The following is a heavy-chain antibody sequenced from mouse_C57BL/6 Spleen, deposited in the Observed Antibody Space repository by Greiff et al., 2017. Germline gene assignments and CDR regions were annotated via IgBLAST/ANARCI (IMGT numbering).Heavy chain of an antibody. D-gene: IGHD2-5*01. CDR1: GYTFTSYW. J-gene: IGHJ4*01. Sequence: QVQLQQPGAELVMPGASVKLSCKASGYTFTSYWMHWVKQRPGQGLEWIGEIDPSDSYTNYNQKFKGKSTLTVDKSSSTAYMQLSSLTSEDSAVYYCARRDSNYFGAMDYWGQGTSVTGSS. CDR3: ARRDSNYFGAMDY. V-gene: IGHV1-69*01. CDR2: IDPSDSYT.